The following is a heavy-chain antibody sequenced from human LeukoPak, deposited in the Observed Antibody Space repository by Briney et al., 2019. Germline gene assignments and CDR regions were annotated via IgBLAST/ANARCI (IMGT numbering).Heavy chain of an antibody. CDR3: ARDSATVTNGLDY. CDR1: GGSFSGYY. V-gene: IGHV4-34*01. Sequence: PSETLSLTCAVYGGSFSGYYWSWIRQPPGKGLEWMGEMNHSGSTNYNPSLKSRVTISVDTSKNQFSLKLSSVTAADTAVYYCARDSATVTNGLDYWGQGTLVTVSS. D-gene: IGHD4-17*01. J-gene: IGHJ4*02. CDR2: MNHSGST.